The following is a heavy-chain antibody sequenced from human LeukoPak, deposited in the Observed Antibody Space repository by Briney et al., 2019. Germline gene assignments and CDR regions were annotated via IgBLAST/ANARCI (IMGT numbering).Heavy chain of an antibody. Sequence: GASVKVSCKASGYTFTGYYMHWVRQAPGQGLEWMGWINPNSGGTNYAQKFQGRVTMTRDTSISTAYMELSRLRSDDTAVYYCARDPRPFAMDYYMDVWGKGTTVTVSS. J-gene: IGHJ6*03. CDR1: GYTFTGYY. CDR2: INPNSGGT. D-gene: IGHD3-16*01. CDR3: ARDPRPFAMDYYMDV. V-gene: IGHV1-2*02.